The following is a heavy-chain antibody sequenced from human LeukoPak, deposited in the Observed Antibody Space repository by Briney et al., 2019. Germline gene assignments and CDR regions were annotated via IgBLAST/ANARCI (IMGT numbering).Heavy chain of an antibody. Sequence: SETLSLTCTVSGGSITTNYWSWIRQPPGKGLEWIGYISHIDSTNDNPSLKGRVTISKDTSKNQFSLKVTSVTPADTAVYYCARAGSVAASPIDYWGQGTLVIVPS. D-gene: IGHD2-15*01. J-gene: IGHJ4*02. V-gene: IGHV4-59*01. CDR3: ARAGSVAASPIDY. CDR2: ISHIDST. CDR1: GGSITTNY.